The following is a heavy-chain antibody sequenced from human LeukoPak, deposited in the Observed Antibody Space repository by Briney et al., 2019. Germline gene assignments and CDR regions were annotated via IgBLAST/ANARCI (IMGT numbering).Heavy chain of an antibody. Sequence: GGSLRLSCAASGFTFNNYAMSWVRHAPGKGLEWVSAISGGGGNTYYADSVKGRFTISRDNSKNTVYLQMSSLRAEDTAIYYCAKRNSGTFDYWGQGTLVTVSS. CDR3: AKRNSGTFDY. V-gene: IGHV3-23*01. D-gene: IGHD1-26*01. CDR2: ISGGGGNT. CDR1: GFTFNNYA. J-gene: IGHJ4*02.